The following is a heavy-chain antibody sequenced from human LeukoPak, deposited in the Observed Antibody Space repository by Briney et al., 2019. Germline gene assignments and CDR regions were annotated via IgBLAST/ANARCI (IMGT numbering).Heavy chain of an antibody. CDR1: GFTFSTYW. Sequence: GGSLRLSCAASGFTFSTYWMSWVRQAPGKGLEWVANIKEDGSGKYYEDSVKGRFSISRDNAKNSLYLQINGLRAEDTAVYYCAREKYCSSTSCYPLFDPWGQGTLVTVSS. CDR3: AREKYCSSTSCYPLFDP. CDR2: IKEDGSGK. D-gene: IGHD2-2*01. V-gene: IGHV3-7*01. J-gene: IGHJ5*02.